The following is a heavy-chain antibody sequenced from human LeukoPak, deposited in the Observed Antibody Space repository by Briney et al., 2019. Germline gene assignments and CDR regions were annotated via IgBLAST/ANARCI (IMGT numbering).Heavy chain of an antibody. Sequence: SQTLSLTCTVSGGSISSGGYYWSWIRQHPGKGLEWIGYIYHSGSTYYNPSLKSRVTISVDRSKNQFSLKLSSVTAADTAVYYCARSPYYYDSSAYGAFDIWGQGTMVTVSS. V-gene: IGHV4-30-2*01. CDR2: IYHSGST. CDR1: GGSISSGGYY. D-gene: IGHD3-22*01. J-gene: IGHJ3*02. CDR3: ARSPYYYDSSAYGAFDI.